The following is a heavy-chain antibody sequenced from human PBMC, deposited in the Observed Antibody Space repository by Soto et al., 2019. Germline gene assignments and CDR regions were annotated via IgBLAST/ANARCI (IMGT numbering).Heavy chain of an antibody. D-gene: IGHD6-13*01. CDR1: GFTFSSYS. Sequence: GGSLRLSCAASGFTFSSYSFNWVRQAPGKGLEWLSYIGSSSTTIYYADSVKGRFIISRDNAKNSLYLQMNSLRPEDTAVYYCAREQQLAFDNWGQGTRVPVSS. CDR3: AREQQLAFDN. J-gene: IGHJ4*02. V-gene: IGHV3-48*01. CDR2: IGSSSTTI.